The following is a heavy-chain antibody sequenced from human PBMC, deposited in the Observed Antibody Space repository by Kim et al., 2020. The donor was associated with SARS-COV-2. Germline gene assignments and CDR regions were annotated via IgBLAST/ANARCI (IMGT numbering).Heavy chain of an antibody. Sequence: GGSLRLSCTASGFTFSSYSMNWVRQAPGKGLEWVSSISSSSSYIYYADSVKGRFTISRDNAKNSLYLQMNSLRAEDTAVYYCARDLYSYGPQENWFDPWGQGTLVTVSS. CDR1: GFTFSSYS. CDR2: ISSSSSYI. D-gene: IGHD5-18*01. J-gene: IGHJ5*02. CDR3: ARDLYSYGPQENWFDP. V-gene: IGHV3-21*01.